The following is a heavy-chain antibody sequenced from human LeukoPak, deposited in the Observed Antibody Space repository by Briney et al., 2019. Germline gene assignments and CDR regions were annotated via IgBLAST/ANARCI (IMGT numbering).Heavy chain of an antibody. Sequence: GASVKVSCKASGYTFTSYAITWVRQAPGQGLDWMGWISLYNPKTNYAQKFQCRVTMTTDTSTSTAYMELMSLRSDDTAVYYCARLGVAGDPSSAEYFQHWGQGTLVIVSS. CDR3: ARLGVAGDPSSAEYFQH. D-gene: IGHD6-19*01. J-gene: IGHJ1*01. CDR2: ISLYNPKT. CDR1: GYTFTSYA. V-gene: IGHV1-18*01.